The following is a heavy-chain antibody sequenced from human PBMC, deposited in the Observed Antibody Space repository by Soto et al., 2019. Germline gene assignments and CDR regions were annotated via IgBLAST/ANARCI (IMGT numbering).Heavy chain of an antibody. V-gene: IGHV4-31*03. Sequence: PSETLSLTCTVSGGSISSNDYYWSWIRQLPGKGLEWIGYIYYSGSTYYNPSLKSRVTISVDTSKNQFSLILYSVTAADTAVYYCARDQGGYTIFDYWGQGTLVTVS. D-gene: IGHD5-18*01. CDR3: ARDQGGYTIFDY. CDR2: IYYSGST. J-gene: IGHJ4*02. CDR1: GGSISSNDYY.